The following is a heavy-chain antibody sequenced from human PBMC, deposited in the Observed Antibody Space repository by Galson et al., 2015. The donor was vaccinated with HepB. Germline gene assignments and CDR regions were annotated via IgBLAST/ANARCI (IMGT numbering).Heavy chain of an antibody. D-gene: IGHD3-3*01. V-gene: IGHV1-69*01. CDR1: GGTFSSYA. CDR3: ASGLWSGYYTGLLHGMDV. Sequence: SCKASGGTFSSYAISWVRQAPGQGLEWTGGIIPIFGTANYAQKFQGRVTITADESTSTAYMELSSLRSEDTAVYYCASGLWSGYYTGLLHGMDVWGQGTTVTVSS. CDR2: IIPIFGTA. J-gene: IGHJ6*02.